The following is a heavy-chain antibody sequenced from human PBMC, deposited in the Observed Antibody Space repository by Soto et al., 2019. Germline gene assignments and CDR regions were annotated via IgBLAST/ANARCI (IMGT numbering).Heavy chain of an antibody. V-gene: IGHV3-21*01. CDR1: GFTFSSYS. CDR2: ISSSSSYI. Sequence: GGSLRLSFAASGFTFSSYSMNWVRQAPGKGLEWVSSISSSSSYIYYADSVKGRFTISRDNAKNSLYLQMNSLRAEDTAVYYCAVPYDILTGYATGDAFDIWGQGTMVTVSS. D-gene: IGHD3-9*01. J-gene: IGHJ3*02. CDR3: AVPYDILTGYATGDAFDI.